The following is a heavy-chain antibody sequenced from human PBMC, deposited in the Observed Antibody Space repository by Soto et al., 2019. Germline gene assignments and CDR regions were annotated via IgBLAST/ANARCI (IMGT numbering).Heavy chain of an antibody. CDR1: GFTFSSYW. V-gene: IGHV3-7*01. CDR3: TRDGSTVALDV. CDR2: IKTDGSEK. Sequence: EVQLVETGGGLVQPGGSLRLSCAASGFTFSSYWMSWVRQAPGKGLEWVANIKTDGSEKYYMDSVRGRFTTSRDNARKFFFLQMNSLTGADTAVYYCTRDGSTVALDVWGLGTSVTVSS. J-gene: IGHJ6*02.